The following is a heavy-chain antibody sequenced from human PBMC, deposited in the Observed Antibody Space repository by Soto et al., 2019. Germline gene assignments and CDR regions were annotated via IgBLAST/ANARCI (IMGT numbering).Heavy chain of an antibody. CDR2: IRSKAYGGTT. CDR1: GFTFGDYA. J-gene: IGHJ6*02. CDR3: TRDAESSGWYRGYYYYGMDV. V-gene: IGHV3-49*03. D-gene: IGHD6-19*01. Sequence: PVGSLRLSCTASGFTFGDYAMSWFRQAPGKGLEWVGFIRSKAYGGTTEYAASVKGRFTISRDDSKSIAYLQMNSLKTEDTAVYYCTRDAESSGWYRGYYYYGMDVWGQGTTVTVSS.